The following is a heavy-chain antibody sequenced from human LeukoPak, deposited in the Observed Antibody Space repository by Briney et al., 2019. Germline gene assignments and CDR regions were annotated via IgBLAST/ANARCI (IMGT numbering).Heavy chain of an antibody. CDR3: AREGSGWYGNFDY. D-gene: IGHD6-19*01. V-gene: IGHV1-2*02. Sequence: GASVKVSCKASAYTFTGYYMHWVRQAPGQGLEWMGWINPDSGGTNYAQKFQGRVTMTRDTSISTAYMEVSRLRSDDTAVYYCAREGSGWYGNFDYWDQGTLVTVSS. J-gene: IGHJ4*02. CDR2: INPDSGGT. CDR1: AYTFTGYY.